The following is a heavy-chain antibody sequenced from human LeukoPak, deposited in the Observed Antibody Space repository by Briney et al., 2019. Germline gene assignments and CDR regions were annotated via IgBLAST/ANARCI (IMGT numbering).Heavy chain of an antibody. CDR1: GFTFGDYV. D-gene: IGHD6-13*01. V-gene: IGHV3-49*04. CDR2: IRSKPYGGTT. Sequence: PGRSLRLSCTASGFTFGDYVMSWVRQAPGKGLEWVGFIRSKPYGGTTEYAASVKGRFIISRDDSKTIAYLQMNSLKSEDTAVYYCTTGSATGTGSGYWGQGTLVIVSS. J-gene: IGHJ4*02. CDR3: TTGSATGTGSGY.